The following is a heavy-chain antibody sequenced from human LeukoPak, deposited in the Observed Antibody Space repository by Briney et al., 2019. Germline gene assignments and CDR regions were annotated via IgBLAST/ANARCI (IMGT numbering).Heavy chain of an antibody. CDR2: FDPEDGET. J-gene: IGHJ3*02. V-gene: IGHV1-24*01. D-gene: IGHD3-3*01. CDR3: ATVGGGPLRFLEWSPYAFDI. CDR1: GYTLTELS. Sequence: ASVKVSCKVSGYTLTELSMHWVRQAPGKGLEWMGGFDPEDGETIYAQKFQGRVTMTEDTSTDTAYMELSSLRSEDTAVYYCATVGGGPLRFLEWSPYAFDIWGQGTMVTVSS.